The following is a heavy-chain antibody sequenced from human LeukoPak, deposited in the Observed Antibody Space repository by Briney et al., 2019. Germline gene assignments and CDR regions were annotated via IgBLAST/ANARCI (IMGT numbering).Heavy chain of an antibody. J-gene: IGHJ4*02. D-gene: IGHD3-16*01. CDR2: IVVGSGNT. Sequence: ASVKVSCKASGFIFSSSAMQWVRQARGQRLEWIGWIVVGSGNTNYAQKFQERVTITRDMSTNTAYMELSSLSSEDTAVYYCAADDQQLILWGQGTLVTVSS. V-gene: IGHV1-58*02. CDR3: AADDQQLIL. CDR1: GFIFSSSA.